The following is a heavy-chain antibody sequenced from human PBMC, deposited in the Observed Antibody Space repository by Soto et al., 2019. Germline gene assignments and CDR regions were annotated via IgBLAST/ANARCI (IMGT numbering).Heavy chain of an antibody. J-gene: IGHJ5*02. CDR3: VRGGGGGLFDP. V-gene: IGHV3-11*06. CDR2: ISPGSRYP. Sequence: GGSLRLSCAGSGFTFGDYYMSWIRQAPGKGLEWLSYISPGSRYPAYADSVKGRFTISRDNAKRSLYLQMMSLTAEDTAIYYCVRGGGGGLFDPWGQGTMVTVSS. CDR1: GFTFGDYY. D-gene: IGHD2-15*01.